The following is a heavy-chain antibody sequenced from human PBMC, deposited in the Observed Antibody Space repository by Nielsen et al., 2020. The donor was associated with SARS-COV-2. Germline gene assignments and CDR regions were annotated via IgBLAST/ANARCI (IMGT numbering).Heavy chain of an antibody. CDR2: ISPDGSDT. Sequence: GESLKISCAASGFTFSTSHLTWVRQAPGKGLEWVANISPDGSDTYYVDSVKGRFTISRDNSKNTLNLQMNSLRAEDTAVYYCASDSNSYNYYYYYGMDVWGQGTTVTVSS. CDR1: GFTFSTSH. V-gene: IGHV3-7*01. CDR3: ASDSNSYNYYYYYGMDV. J-gene: IGHJ6*02. D-gene: IGHD2-2*01.